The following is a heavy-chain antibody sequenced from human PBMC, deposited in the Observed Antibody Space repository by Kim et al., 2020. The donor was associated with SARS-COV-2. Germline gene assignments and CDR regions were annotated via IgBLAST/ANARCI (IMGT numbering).Heavy chain of an antibody. D-gene: IGHD6-19*01. V-gene: IGHV3-11*06. J-gene: IGHJ4*02. CDR2: YK. CDR3: SSGWYLSYFDY. Sequence: YKTYADSVNGRFSISRDKAKKSLYLQMNSLRAEDAAVYYCSSGWYLSYFDYWGQGTLVTVSS.